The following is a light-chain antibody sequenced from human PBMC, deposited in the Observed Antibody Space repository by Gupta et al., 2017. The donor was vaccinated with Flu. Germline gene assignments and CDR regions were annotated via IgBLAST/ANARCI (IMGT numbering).Light chain of an antibody. CDR2: KAS. J-gene: IGKJ3*01. V-gene: IGKV1-5*03. Sequence: DIQMTQSPSTLSASVGDRVTITCRASQSISSWLAWYQQKPGKAPKLLIYKASSLESGVPSRFSGSGSGTEFTLTISSLQPDDFATYYCQQSGRTFGPGTKVDIK. CDR3: QQSGRT. CDR1: QSISSW.